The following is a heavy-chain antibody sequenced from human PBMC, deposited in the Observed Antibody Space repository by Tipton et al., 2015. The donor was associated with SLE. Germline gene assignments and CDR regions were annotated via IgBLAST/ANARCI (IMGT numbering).Heavy chain of an antibody. Sequence: TLSLTCAVYGGSFSGHSWSRVRQPPRKGLEWIWSISYSETTNYNPSLKSRVTISVDTSKNQFSLKLRSVTAADTAVYYCAGASQGYCSGGTCYVLDYWGQGTLVTVSS. CDR2: ISYSETT. CDR1: GGSFSGHS. D-gene: IGHD2-15*01. CDR3: AGASQGYCSGGTCYVLDY. V-gene: IGHV4-59*11. J-gene: IGHJ4*02.